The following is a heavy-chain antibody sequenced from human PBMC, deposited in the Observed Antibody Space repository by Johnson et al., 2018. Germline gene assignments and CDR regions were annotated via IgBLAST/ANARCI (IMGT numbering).Heavy chain of an antibody. D-gene: IGHD3-3*01. CDR2: IIPIFGPA. CDR1: GGTFSSYA. Sequence: QVQLVQSGAEVKEHGFSVKVPCKASGGTFSSYAISWVRQAPGQGLEWMGGIIPIFGPANYAKQFQGRFTINADESTSTAHMELSSLRSEDTAVYYCAFRPYYEFWSGLAPDYYYYGMDVWGQGTTVTVSS. V-gene: IGHV1-69*12. J-gene: IGHJ6*02. CDR3: AFRPYYEFWSGLAPDYYYYGMDV.